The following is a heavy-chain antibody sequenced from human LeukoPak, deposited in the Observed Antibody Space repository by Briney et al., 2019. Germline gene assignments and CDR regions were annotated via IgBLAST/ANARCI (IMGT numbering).Heavy chain of an antibody. V-gene: IGHV4-59*01. Sequence: SETLSLTCSVSGGSISSYYWNWLRQPPGKGLEWIGYISYSGSTNYNPSLQSRVTISVDTSKNQFSLKLRSVTAADTAVYYCAREGTYYFTWFDPWGQGTPVTVSS. D-gene: IGHD2/OR15-2a*01. CDR1: GGSISSYY. J-gene: IGHJ5*02. CDR2: ISYSGST. CDR3: AREGTYYFTWFDP.